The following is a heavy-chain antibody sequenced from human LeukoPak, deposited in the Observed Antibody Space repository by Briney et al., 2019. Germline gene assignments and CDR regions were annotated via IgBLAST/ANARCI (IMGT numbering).Heavy chain of an antibody. J-gene: IGHJ4*02. CDR2: TFPGDSDT. Sequence: GESLKISCKDSGYSFTSYWIGWVRQMPGKGLEWMGITFPGDSDTRYSPSFQGQVTISADKSISTAYLQWSSLKASDTAMYYCARVRGSGGFVIDYWGQGTLVTVSS. D-gene: IGHD6-19*01. V-gene: IGHV5-51*01. CDR1: GYSFTSYW. CDR3: ARVRGSGGFVIDY.